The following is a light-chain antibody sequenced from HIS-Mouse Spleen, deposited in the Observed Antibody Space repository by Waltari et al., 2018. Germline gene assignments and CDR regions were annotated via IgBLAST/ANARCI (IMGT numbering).Light chain of an antibody. J-gene: IGKJ1*01. CDR2: DAS. V-gene: IGKV3-11*01. Sequence: EIVLTQSPATLSLSPGERATLSCRASQSVSSYLAWYQQKPGQAPRLLIYDASNRATGIPARFSGSGSGTDFTLTISSLEPEDFAVYYCQQRSNWPWTFRPVPQVEIK. CDR1: QSVSSY. CDR3: QQRSNWPWT.